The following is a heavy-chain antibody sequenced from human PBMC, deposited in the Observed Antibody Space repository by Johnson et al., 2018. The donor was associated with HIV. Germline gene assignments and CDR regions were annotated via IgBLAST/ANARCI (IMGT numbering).Heavy chain of an antibody. CDR3: ARVRWLQLGAFDI. J-gene: IGHJ3*02. CDR1: GFTFSTYA. D-gene: IGHD5-24*01. CDR2: LTPSGSTK. Sequence: RLSCAASGFTFSTYAMSWVRQAPGKGPEWVSALTPSGSTKYYTDSLKGRLTIPRDNAKNSLYLQMNSLRAEDTAVYYCARVRWLQLGAFDIWGQGTMVTVSS. V-gene: IGHV3-11*04.